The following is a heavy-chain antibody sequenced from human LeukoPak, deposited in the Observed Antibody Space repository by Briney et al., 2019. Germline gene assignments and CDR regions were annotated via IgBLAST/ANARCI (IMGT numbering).Heavy chain of an antibody. J-gene: IGHJ6*03. CDR1: GGSFNGYY. D-gene: IGHD6-19*01. CDR2: IYHSGST. CDR3: ARDWVAGTFYYYYYMDV. Sequence: SETLSLTCAVYGGSFNGYYWGWIRQPPGKGLEWSGSIYHSGSTYYNPSLKSRVTISVDTSKNQFSLKLSSVTAADTAVYYCARDWVAGTFYYYYYMDVWGKGTTVTVSS. V-gene: IGHV4-38-2*02.